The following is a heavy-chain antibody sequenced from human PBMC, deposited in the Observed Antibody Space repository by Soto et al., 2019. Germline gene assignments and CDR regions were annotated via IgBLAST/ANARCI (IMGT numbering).Heavy chain of an antibody. J-gene: IGHJ4*02. D-gene: IGHD3-3*01. CDR1: GFTFSSYG. V-gene: IGHV3-30*18. Sequence: QVQLVESGGGVVQPGRSLRLSCAASGFTFSSYGMHWVRQAPGKGLEWVAVISYDGSNKYYADSVKGRFTISRDNSKNTLYLQMNSLRAEDTAVYYCAKDEGSYYDFWSGTLDYWGQGTLVTVSS. CDR3: AKDEGSYYDFWSGTLDY. CDR2: ISYDGSNK.